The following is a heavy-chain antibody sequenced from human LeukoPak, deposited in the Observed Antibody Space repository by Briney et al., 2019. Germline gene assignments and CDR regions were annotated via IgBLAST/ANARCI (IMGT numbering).Heavy chain of an antibody. CDR1: GYTFTSYA. Sequence: ASVKVSCKASGYTFTSYAMNWVRQAPGQGLEWMGWINTNTGTPTYAQGFTGRFVFSLDTSVSTAYLQISSLKAEDTAVYYCARDGPRGAYNWFDPWGQGTLVTVSS. D-gene: IGHD4/OR15-4a*01. V-gene: IGHV7-4-1*02. CDR2: INTNTGTP. J-gene: IGHJ5*02. CDR3: ARDGPRGAYNWFDP.